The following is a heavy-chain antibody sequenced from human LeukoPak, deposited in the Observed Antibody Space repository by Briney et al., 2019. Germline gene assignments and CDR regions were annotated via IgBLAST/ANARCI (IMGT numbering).Heavy chain of an antibody. V-gene: IGHV4-4*07. CDR2: IYTSGSS. D-gene: IGHD5-18*01. Sequence: PSETLSLTCTVSGGSISSYYWSWIRQPAGKGLEWIGRIYTSGSSNYNPSLMSRVTMSVDTSKNQFSLKLSSVTAADTAVYYCAGSLGYSYASGGYYFDYWGQGTLVTVSS. CDR3: AGSLGYSYASGGYYFDY. CDR1: GGSISSYY. J-gene: IGHJ4*02.